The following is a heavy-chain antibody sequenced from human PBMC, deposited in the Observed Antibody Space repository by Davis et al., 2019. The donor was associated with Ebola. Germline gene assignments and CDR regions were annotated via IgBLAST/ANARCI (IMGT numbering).Heavy chain of an antibody. CDR1: GFTVSSNY. CDR2: ISGNGAAT. D-gene: IGHD2-2*01. Sequence: GESLKISCAASGFTVSSNYLSWVRQAPGRGLEWVSVISGNGAATYYADSVKGRFTISTDNSKNTLYLQMNSLRAEDTAVYYCARDRRLGYCSSTSCSNWFDPWGQGTLVTVSS. J-gene: IGHJ5*02. CDR3: ARDRRLGYCSSTSCSNWFDP. V-gene: IGHV3-66*01.